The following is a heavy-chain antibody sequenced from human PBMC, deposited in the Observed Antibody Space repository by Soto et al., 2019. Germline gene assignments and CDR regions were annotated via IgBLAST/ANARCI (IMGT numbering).Heavy chain of an antibody. J-gene: IGHJ4*02. D-gene: IGHD2-21*02. V-gene: IGHV4-30-4*01. CDR1: GGSISSGDYY. CDR2: IYYTGST. Sequence: PSETLSLTCTVSGGSISSGDYYWSWIRQPPGKGLEWIGYIYYTGSTYYRLSLKSRVTMSVDTSKNQFSLKLSSVTAADTAVYYCARVPAGGNSDYFDYWGQGTLVTVSS. CDR3: ARVPAGGNSDYFDY.